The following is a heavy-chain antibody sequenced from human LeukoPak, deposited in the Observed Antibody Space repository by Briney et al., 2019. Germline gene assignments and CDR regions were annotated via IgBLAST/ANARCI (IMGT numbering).Heavy chain of an antibody. CDR2: ISWNSGSI. J-gene: IGHJ4*02. CDR1: GFTFDDYA. D-gene: IGHD1-20*01. Sequence: GGSLRLPCAASGFTFDDYAMHWVRRAPGKGLEWVSGISWNSGSIGYADSVKGRFTISRDNAKNSLYLQMNSLRAEDTALYYCAKGFYNSLDYWGQGTLVTVSS. V-gene: IGHV3-9*01. CDR3: AKGFYNSLDY.